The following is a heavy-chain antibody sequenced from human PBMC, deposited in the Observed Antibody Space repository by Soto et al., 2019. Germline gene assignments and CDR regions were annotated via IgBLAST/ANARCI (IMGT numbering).Heavy chain of an antibody. CDR1: GGSISSGDYY. J-gene: IGHJ6*02. Sequence: TLSLTCTVSGGSISSGDYYWSWIRQPPGKGLEWIGYIYYSGSTYYNLSLKSRVTISVDTSKNQFSLKLSSVTAADTAVYYCARGSYDYSNVYYYYYGMDVWGQGTTVTVSS. CDR3: ARGSYDYSNVYYYYYGMDV. V-gene: IGHV4-30-4*01. D-gene: IGHD4-4*01. CDR2: IYYSGST.